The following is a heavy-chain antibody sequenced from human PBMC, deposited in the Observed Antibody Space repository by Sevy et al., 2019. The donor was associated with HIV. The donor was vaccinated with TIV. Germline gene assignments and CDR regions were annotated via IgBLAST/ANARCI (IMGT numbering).Heavy chain of an antibody. CDR2: ISYSGNT. Sequence: SETLSLTCTFSGGSVTSGNYYWTWIRQPPGKGLEWIGYISYSGNTKYNPSLKSRVIISVDTSKTQFSLTLSSVTAADTAVYYCARVREAIYYFGMDVWGQGTTVTVSS. CDR3: ARVREAIYYFGMDV. J-gene: IGHJ6*02. V-gene: IGHV4-61*01. CDR1: GGSVTSGNYY.